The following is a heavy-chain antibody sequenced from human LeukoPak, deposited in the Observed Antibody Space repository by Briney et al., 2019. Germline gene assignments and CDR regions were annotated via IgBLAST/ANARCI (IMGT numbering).Heavy chain of an antibody. Sequence: ASVKVSCKASGCTFSSYAISWVRQAPGQGLEWMGRIIPILGIANYAQKFQGRVTITADKSTSTAYMELSSLRSEDTAVYYCASVFYYYDSSGYYWGQGTLVTVSS. CDR1: GCTFSSYA. J-gene: IGHJ4*02. V-gene: IGHV1-69*04. CDR2: IIPILGIA. CDR3: ASVFYYYDSSGYY. D-gene: IGHD3-22*01.